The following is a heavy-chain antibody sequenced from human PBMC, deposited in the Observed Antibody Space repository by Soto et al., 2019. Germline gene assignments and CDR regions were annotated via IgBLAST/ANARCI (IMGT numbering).Heavy chain of an antibody. CDR1: GFTFSSYA. CDR2: ISGSGGST. CDR3: AKDNVEMATTDAFDI. D-gene: IGHD5-12*01. V-gene: IGHV3-23*01. J-gene: IGHJ3*02. Sequence: EVQLLESGGGLVQPGGSLRLSCAASGFTFSSYAMSWVRQAPGKGLEWVSAISGSGGSTYYADSVKGRFTISRDNSKNTLYLQIKRLRAEDTAVYYCAKDNVEMATTDAFDIWGQGTMVTVSS.